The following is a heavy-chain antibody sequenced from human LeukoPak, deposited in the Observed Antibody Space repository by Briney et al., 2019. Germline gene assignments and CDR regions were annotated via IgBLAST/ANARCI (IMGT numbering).Heavy chain of an antibody. CDR2: INPSGGST. J-gene: IGHJ2*01. CDR1: GYTFTGYY. V-gene: IGHV1-46*01. Sequence: ASVKVSCKASGYTFTGYYMHWVRQAPGQGLEWMGIINPSGGSTSYAQKFQGRVTMTRDTSTSTVNMELSSLRSEDTAVYYCARSLGYGDYRWYFDLWGRGTLVTVSS. CDR3: ARSLGYGDYRWYFDL. D-gene: IGHD4-17*01.